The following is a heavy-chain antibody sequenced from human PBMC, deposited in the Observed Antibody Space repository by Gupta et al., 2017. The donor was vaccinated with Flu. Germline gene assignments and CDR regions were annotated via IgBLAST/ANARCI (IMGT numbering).Heavy chain of an antibody. D-gene: IGHD2-21*01. CDR2: LTGSGGST. Sequence: FTFSNYGMSWVRQAPGKGLEWVSALTGSGGSTDYADSVKGRFTISRDNSKNTLYLQLNSLRVEDTAVYYCAKVASTFSVIRNRIDYWGQGTLVTVSS. CDR1: FTFSNYG. CDR3: AKVASTFSVIRNRIDY. V-gene: IGHV3-23*01. J-gene: IGHJ4*02.